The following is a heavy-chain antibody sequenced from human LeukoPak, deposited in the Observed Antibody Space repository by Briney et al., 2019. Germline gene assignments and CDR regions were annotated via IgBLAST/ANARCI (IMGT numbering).Heavy chain of an antibody. J-gene: IGHJ4*02. CDR3: ARHVVGNYDHLSFDY. D-gene: IGHD2-21*01. CDR2: MFYSGNT. CDR1: GGSIISSSYY. Sequence: SETLSLTCGVSGGSIISSSYYWGWIRQPPGKGLEWIASMFYSGNTYYNPSLKSRVTMSVDTTENQFSLKLSSVTAADTAVYYCARHVVGNYDHLSFDYWGQGSLVTVSS. V-gene: IGHV4-39*01.